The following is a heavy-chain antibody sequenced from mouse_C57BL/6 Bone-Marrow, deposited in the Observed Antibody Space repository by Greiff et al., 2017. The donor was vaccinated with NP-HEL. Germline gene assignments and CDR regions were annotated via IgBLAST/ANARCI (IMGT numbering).Heavy chain of an antibody. J-gene: IGHJ3*01. CDR3: ASGTSTTPCAY. CDR2: IYPGGGYT. CDR1: GYTFTNYW. D-gene: IGHD1-1*01. Sequence: VQLQESGAELVRPGTSVKMSCKASGYTFTNYWIGWVKQRPGHGLEWIGDIYPGGGYTNYNEKFKGKATLTADKSSSTAYMQISSLTSEDSAIYDCASGTSTTPCAYWGQGTLVTVSA. V-gene: IGHV1-63*01.